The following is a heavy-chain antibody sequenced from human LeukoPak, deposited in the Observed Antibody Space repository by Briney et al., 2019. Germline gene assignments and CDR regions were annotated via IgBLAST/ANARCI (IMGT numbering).Heavy chain of an antibody. Sequence: GGSLRLSCAASGFTFSSYAMSWVRQAPGKGLECVSAISGSGGSTYYADSVKGRFTISRDNSKNTLYLQMNSLRAEDTAAYYCAKASPYYYDSSGYKYYFDYWGQGTLVTVSS. D-gene: IGHD3-22*01. CDR2: ISGSGGST. J-gene: IGHJ4*02. V-gene: IGHV3-23*01. CDR3: AKASPYYYDSSGYKYYFDY. CDR1: GFTFSSYA.